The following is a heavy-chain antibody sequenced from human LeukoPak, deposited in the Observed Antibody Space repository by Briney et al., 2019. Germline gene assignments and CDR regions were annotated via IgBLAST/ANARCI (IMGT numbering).Heavy chain of an antibody. CDR1: GFTFDTYS. Sequence: GGSLRLSCAASGFTFDTYSMNWVRQTPGKGLEWLSYISSSGGTIYYADSVKGRFTISRDNAKNSLYLQMNSLRDEDTAVYYCARDRGYGDYASFFDYWGQGTLVTVSS. CDR3: ARDRGYGDYASFFDY. J-gene: IGHJ4*02. D-gene: IGHD4-17*01. V-gene: IGHV3-48*02. CDR2: ISSSGGTI.